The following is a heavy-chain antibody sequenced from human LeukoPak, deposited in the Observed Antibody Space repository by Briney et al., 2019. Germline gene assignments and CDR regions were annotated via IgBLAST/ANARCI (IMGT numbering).Heavy chain of an antibody. CDR1: GFIFRTYW. J-gene: IGHJ4*02. D-gene: IGHD3-22*01. CDR3: AKESESYDSSGSTFDY. Sequence: GGSLRLSCASSGFIFRTYWMTWVRQAPGKGLEWVANIKQDGSEKNYVDSVEGRFTISRDNAKNSLYLQMNSLRAEDTAVYYCAKESESYDSSGSTFDYWGQGTLVTVSS. V-gene: IGHV3-7*01. CDR2: IKQDGSEK.